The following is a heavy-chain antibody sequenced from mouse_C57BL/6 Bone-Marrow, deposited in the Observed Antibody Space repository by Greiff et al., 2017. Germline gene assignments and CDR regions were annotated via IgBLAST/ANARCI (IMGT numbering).Heavy chain of an antibody. CDR3: ARWDSSGLYYYAMDY. J-gene: IGHJ4*01. V-gene: IGHV1-53*01. Sequence: QVQLKQPGTELVKPGASVKLSCKASGYTFTSYWMHWVKQRPGQGLEWIGNINPSNGGTNYNEKFKSKATLTVDKSSSTAYMQLSSLTSEDSAVYYCARWDSSGLYYYAMDYWGQGTSVTVSS. D-gene: IGHD3-2*02. CDR1: GYTFTSYW. CDR2: INPSNGGT.